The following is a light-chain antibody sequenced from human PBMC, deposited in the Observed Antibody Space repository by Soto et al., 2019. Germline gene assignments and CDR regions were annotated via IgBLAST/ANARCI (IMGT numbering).Light chain of an antibody. Sequence: QSALTQPASVSGSPGQSITISCTGTSSDVGGYNYVSWYQQHPGKAPKLMIYEVTKRPSGVPDRFSGSKSGNTASLTVSGLQAEDEADYYCSSYAGRNLLLFGAGTKVTVL. CDR1: SSDVGGYNY. CDR3: SSYAGRNLLL. V-gene: IGLV2-8*01. CDR2: EVT. J-gene: IGLJ1*01.